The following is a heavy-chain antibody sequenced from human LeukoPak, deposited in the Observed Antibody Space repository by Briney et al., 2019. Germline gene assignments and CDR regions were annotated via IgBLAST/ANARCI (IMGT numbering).Heavy chain of an antibody. CDR1: GGSFSGYY. CDR3: ARNRGTMVRGVITSYYYYYYMDV. D-gene: IGHD3-10*01. CDR2: INHSGST. V-gene: IGHV4-34*01. J-gene: IGHJ6*03. Sequence: PSETLSLTCAVYGGSFSGYYWSWIRQPPGKGPEWMGEINHSGSTNYNPSLKSRVTISVDTSKNQFSLKLSSVTAADTAVYYCARNRGTMVRGVITSYYYYYYMDVWGKGTTVTVSS.